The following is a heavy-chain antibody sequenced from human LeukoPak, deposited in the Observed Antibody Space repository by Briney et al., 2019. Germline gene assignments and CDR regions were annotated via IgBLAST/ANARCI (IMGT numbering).Heavy chain of an antibody. CDR3: AKGRYCSSTSCYYYYGMDV. D-gene: IGHD2-2*01. Sequence: GGSLRLSCAASGFTFSSYAMHWVRQAPGKGLEWVAVISPDGSNKHYADPVKGRFTISRDNSQNTLYLQMNSLRAEDTAVYYCAKGRYCSSTSCYYYYGMDVWGQGTTVTVSS. J-gene: IGHJ6*02. CDR1: GFTFSSYA. CDR2: ISPDGSNK. V-gene: IGHV3-30-3*01.